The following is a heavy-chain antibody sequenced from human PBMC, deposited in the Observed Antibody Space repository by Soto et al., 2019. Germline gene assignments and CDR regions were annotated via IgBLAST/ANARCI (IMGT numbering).Heavy chain of an antibody. V-gene: IGHV1-18*01. CDR2: ISAYNGNT. Sequence: ASVKVSCKASGYTFTSYGISWVRQAPGQGLEWMGWISAYNGNTNYAQKLQGRVTMTTDTSTSTAYMELRSLRSDDTAVYYCARNGARRSNDIAVVPTYGMDVWGQGTTVTVSS. CDR1: GYTFTSYG. CDR3: ARNGARRSNDIAVVPTYGMDV. J-gene: IGHJ6*02. D-gene: IGHD2-2*01.